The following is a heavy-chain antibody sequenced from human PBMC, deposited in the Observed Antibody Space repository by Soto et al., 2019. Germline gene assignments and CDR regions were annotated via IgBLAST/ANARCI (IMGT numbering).Heavy chain of an antibody. D-gene: IGHD5-12*01. CDR3: ASLGDSGYDDDAFDI. CDR2: ISSSSSYI. V-gene: IGHV3-21*01. J-gene: IGHJ3*02. CDR1: GFTFSSYS. Sequence: RSLRLSCAASGFTFSSYSMNWVRQAPGKGLEWVSSISSSSSYIYYADSVKGRFTISRDNAKNSLYLQMNSLRAEDTAVYYCASLGDSGYDDDAFDIWGQGTMVTVSS.